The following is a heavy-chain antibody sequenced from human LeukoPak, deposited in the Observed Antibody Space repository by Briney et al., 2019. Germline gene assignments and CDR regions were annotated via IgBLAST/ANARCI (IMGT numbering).Heavy chain of an antibody. D-gene: IGHD2-2*01. Sequence: PGRSLRLSCAASGFTFSSYAMHWVRQAPGKGLEWEAVIWYDGSNKYYADSVKGRFTISRDNSKNTLYLQMNSLRAEDTAVYYCARDQGEQYQLPYYYGMDVWGQGTTVTVSS. CDR1: GFTFSSYA. CDR3: ARDQGEQYQLPYYYGMDV. CDR2: IWYDGSNK. J-gene: IGHJ6*02. V-gene: IGHV3-33*08.